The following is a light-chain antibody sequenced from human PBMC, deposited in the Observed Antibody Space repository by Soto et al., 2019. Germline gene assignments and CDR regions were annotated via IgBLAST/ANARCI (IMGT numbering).Light chain of an antibody. CDR3: SSYTSSITRV. V-gene: IGLV2-14*03. J-gene: IGLJ1*01. CDR2: EVS. CDR1: SSDVGAYDY. Sequence: QSVLTQPASVSGSPGQSITISCTGTSSDVGAYDYVSWYQQHPDKAPKLMIYEVSNRPSGVSNRFSGSKSVNTATLTISGLQADDYSDYYCSSYTSSITRVFGTGTKVTVL.